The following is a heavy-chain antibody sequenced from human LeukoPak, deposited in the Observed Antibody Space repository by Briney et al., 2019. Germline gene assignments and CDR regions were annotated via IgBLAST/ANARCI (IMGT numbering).Heavy chain of an antibody. CDR1: GRSISSSSYY. CDR3: ARDSYDSSGQRGFDY. D-gene: IGHD3-22*01. CDR2: IYYSGST. Sequence: SETLSLTCTVSGRSISSSSYYWGWIRQPPGKGLEWIGSIYYSGSTYYNPSLKSRVTISVDTSKNQFSLKLSSVTAADTAVYYCARDSYDSSGQRGFDYWGQGTLVTVSS. J-gene: IGHJ4*02. V-gene: IGHV4-39*07.